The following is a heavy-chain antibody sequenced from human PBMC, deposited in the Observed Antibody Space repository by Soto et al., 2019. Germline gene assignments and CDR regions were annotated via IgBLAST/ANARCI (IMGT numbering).Heavy chain of an antibody. Sequence: QVQLQESGPGLVKPSQTLSLTCTVSGGSISSGDYYWNWIRQHPGKGLEWIGYIYHRGSTKYNPSLKNRVTISVDTSKNQISLKLSSLSAADTAVYYCARAESVGHPVVPDYWGQGTLVTVSS. CDR2: IYHRGST. J-gene: IGHJ4*02. D-gene: IGHD2-21*01. CDR3: ARAESVGHPVVPDY. V-gene: IGHV4-31*03. CDR1: GGSISSGDYY.